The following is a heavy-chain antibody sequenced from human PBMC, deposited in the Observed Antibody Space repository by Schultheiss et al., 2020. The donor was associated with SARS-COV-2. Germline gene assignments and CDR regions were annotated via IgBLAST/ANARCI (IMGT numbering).Heavy chain of an antibody. CDR1: GGSISSGGYY. CDR3: ARDRGYSGYDAFDI. D-gene: IGHD5-12*01. Sequence: SETLSLTCTVSGGSISSGGYYWSWIRQPPGKGLEWIGYIYYSGSTNYNPSLKSRVTISVDTSKNQFSLKLSSVTAADTAVYYCARDRGYSGYDAFDIWGQGTMVTVSS. V-gene: IGHV4-61*08. J-gene: IGHJ3*02. CDR2: IYYSGST.